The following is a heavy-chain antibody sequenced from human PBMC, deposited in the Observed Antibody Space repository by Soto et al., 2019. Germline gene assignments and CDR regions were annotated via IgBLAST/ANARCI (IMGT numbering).Heavy chain of an antibody. CDR3: ARGEQYSGRIFDY. CDR1: GDSVSSNSAG. Sequence: QVQLQQSGPGLVKPSQTLSLTCAITGDSVSSNSAGWSWVRQSPSRGLEWLGRTYYRSKWYYEYAVSVRGRITINPDSSKTQYSLQLNSVTPEDTAVYFCARGEQYSGRIFDYGGQGTLVTVSS. J-gene: IGHJ4*01. V-gene: IGHV6-1*01. D-gene: IGHD1-26*01. CDR2: TYYRSKWYY.